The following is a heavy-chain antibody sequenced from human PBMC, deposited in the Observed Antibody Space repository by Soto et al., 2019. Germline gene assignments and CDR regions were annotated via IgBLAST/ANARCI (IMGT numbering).Heavy chain of an antibody. D-gene: IGHD1-26*01. V-gene: IGHV4-39*07. CDR1: GGSISSSSYY. CDR2: IYYSGST. CDR3: ARAHEAKWELLHDAFDI. Sequence: SETLSLTCTVSGGSISSSSYYWGWIRQPPGKGLEWIGSIYYSGSTYYNPSLKSRVTISVDTSKNQFSLKLSSVTAADTAVYYCARAHEAKWELLHDAFDIWGQGTMVTVSS. J-gene: IGHJ3*02.